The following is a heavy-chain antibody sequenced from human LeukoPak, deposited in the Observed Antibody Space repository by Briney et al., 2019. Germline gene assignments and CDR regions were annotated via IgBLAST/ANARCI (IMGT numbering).Heavy chain of an antibody. V-gene: IGHV1-24*01. CDR1: GYTLTELS. CDR3: ATTYSGSYTRYYYYYMDV. Sequence: ASVKVSCKVSGYTLTELSMHWVRQAPGKGLEWMGGFDPEDGETIYAQKFQGRVTMTEDTSTDTAYMELSSLRSEDTAVYYCATTYSGSYTRYYYYYMDVWGKGTTVTVSS. CDR2: FDPEDGET. J-gene: IGHJ6*03. D-gene: IGHD1-26*01.